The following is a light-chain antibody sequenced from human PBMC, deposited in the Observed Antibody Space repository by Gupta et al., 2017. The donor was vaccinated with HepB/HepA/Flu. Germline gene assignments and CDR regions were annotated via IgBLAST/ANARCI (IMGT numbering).Light chain of an antibody. V-gene: IGKV1-39*01. Sequence: IQMTQSPSSLSASVGDSVIITCRASQNIYNYLNWYQQKAGMAPKVLIYGASTSQSGVPTRFSGSTSETDFTLTISRRQPEDFATYCCQQRDNTPGTFGQGTRLEIK. CDR3: QQRDNTPGT. CDR2: GAS. CDR1: QNIYNY. J-gene: IGKJ5*01.